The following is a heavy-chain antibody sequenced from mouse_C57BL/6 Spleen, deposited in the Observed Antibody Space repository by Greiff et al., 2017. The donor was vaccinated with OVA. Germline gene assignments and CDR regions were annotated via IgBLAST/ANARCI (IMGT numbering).Heavy chain of an antibody. D-gene: IGHD4-1*02. V-gene: IGHV1-64*01. CDR3: ARSQLGWFAY. CDR2: IHPNSGST. Sequence: QVHVKQSGAELVKPGASVKLSCKASGYTFTSYWMHWVKQRPGQGLEWIGMIHPNSGSTNYNEKFKSKATLTVDKSSSTAYMQLSSLTSEDSAVYYCARSQLGWFAYWGQGTLVTVSA. CDR1: GYTFTSYW. J-gene: IGHJ3*01.